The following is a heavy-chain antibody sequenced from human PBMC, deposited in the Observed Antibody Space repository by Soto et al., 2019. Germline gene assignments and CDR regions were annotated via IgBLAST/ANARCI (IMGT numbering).Heavy chain of an antibody. CDR3: ARFLDPGTTSAAVDY. CDR2: INHSGST. CDR1: GGSFSGYY. J-gene: IGHJ4*02. Sequence: SETLSLTCAVYGGSFSGYYWSWIRQPPGKGLEWIGEINHSGSTNYNPSPKSRVTISVDTSRNQFSLKMSSVTAADTAVYYCARFLDPGTTSAAVDYWGQGTLVTVSS. V-gene: IGHV4-34*01. D-gene: IGHD1-7*01.